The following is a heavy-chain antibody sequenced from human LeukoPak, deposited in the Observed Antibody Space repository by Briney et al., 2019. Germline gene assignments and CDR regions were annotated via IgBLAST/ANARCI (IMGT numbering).Heavy chain of an antibody. CDR2: IYYSGST. CDR3: ARAPYYDFWSGYGFFDY. CDR1: GGSVSSGRYY. D-gene: IGHD3-3*01. V-gene: IGHV4-61*01. Sequence: SETLSLTCTVSGGSVSSGRYYWSWIRQPPGKGLEWIGYIYYSGSTNYNPSLKSRVTISVDTSKNQFSLKLSSVTAADTAVYYCARAPYYDFWSGYGFFDYWGQGTLVTVSS. J-gene: IGHJ4*02.